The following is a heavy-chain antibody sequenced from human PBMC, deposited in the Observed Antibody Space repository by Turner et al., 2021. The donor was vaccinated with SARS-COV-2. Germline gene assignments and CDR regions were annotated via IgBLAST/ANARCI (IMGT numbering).Heavy chain of an antibody. CDR3: AGEVVVLTTTHYGMDV. D-gene: IGHD1-26*01. J-gene: IGHJ6*02. Sequence: QLQLQESGPGLVKPSETLSLTCTVPGCPISSSSYYWGWIRQPPGKGLEWIGSIYYSGSTYYNPSLKSRVTISVDTSKNQFSLKLSSVTAADTAVYYCAGEVVVLTTTHYGMDVWGQGTTVTVSS. CDR2: IYYSGST. V-gene: IGHV4-39*01. CDR1: GCPISSSSYY.